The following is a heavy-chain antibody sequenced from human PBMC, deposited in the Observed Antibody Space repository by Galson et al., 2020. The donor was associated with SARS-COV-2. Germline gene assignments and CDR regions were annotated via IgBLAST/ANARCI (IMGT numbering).Heavy chain of an antibody. Sequence: GESLKISCKGSGFRFTSYWIGWVRQMPGKGLEWMGMIYSGDSDVRYTPSFQGQVTISADRSIDTAYLQWSSLRASDTAMYYCASDYGGQGDALDIWGQGTMVTVSS. V-gene: IGHV5-51*01. CDR3: ASDYGGQGDALDI. CDR2: IYSGDSDV. J-gene: IGHJ3*02. CDR1: GFRFTSYW. D-gene: IGHD4-17*01.